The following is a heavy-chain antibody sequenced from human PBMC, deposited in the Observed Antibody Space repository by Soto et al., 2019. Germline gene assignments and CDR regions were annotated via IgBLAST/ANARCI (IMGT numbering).Heavy chain of an antibody. CDR3: ARDGRGRGGAAPFDY. CDR2: ISYDGSNK. J-gene: IGHJ4*02. CDR1: GFTFSSYA. Sequence: QVQLVESGGGVVQPGRSLRLSCAASGFTFSSYAMHWVRQAPGKGLEWVAVISYDGSNKYYADSVKGRFTISRDNSKNTLYLQMNSLGAEDTAVYYCARDGRGRGGAAPFDYWGREPWSPSPQ. D-gene: IGHD3-10*01. V-gene: IGHV3-30-3*01.